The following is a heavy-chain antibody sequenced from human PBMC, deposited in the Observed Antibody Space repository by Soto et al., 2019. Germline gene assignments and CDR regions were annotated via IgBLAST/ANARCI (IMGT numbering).Heavy chain of an antibody. D-gene: IGHD3-3*01. V-gene: IGHV4-34*01. J-gene: IGHJ4*01. Sequence: SETLWLTWVVYGGSFSGYYWSWIRQPPRKGLEWIGEINHSGSTNYNPSLKSRVTISVDTAKNQFSLKLSSVTAADTAVYYCARGGSPSPYYDFWSGYYKPYRDYWGHGTLVTV. CDR1: GGSFSGYY. CDR2: INHSGST. CDR3: ARGGSPSPYYDFWSGYYKPYRDY.